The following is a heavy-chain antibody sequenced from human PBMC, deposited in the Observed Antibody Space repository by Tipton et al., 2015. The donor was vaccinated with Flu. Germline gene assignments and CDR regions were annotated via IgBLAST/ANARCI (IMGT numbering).Heavy chain of an antibody. V-gene: IGHV4-34*01. D-gene: IGHD2-21*02. J-gene: IGHJ5*02. CDR3: ARGDVVTARWFDP. Sequence: TLSLTCAVYVGSFSGYYWSWIRQSPGKGLEWIGEINHSGSTNYNPSLKSRVTISVDTSKNQFSLKLSSVTAADTAVYYCARGDVVTARWFDPWGQGTLVTVSS. CDR2: INHSGST. CDR1: VGSFSGYY.